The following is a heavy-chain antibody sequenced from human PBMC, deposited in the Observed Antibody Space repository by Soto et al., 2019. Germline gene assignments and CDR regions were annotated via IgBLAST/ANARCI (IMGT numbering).Heavy chain of an antibody. CDR1: GFTFSSYA. V-gene: IGHV3-23*01. D-gene: IGHD2-15*01. J-gene: IGHJ3*02. Sequence: GSLRLSCAASGFTFSSYAMSWVRQAPGKGLEWVSAISGSGGSTYYADSVKGRFTISRDNSKNTRYLQLHSLRAEDTAVYYCAEVIGYCSGGSRYPRPFDIWGQGTMGTVSS. CDR2: ISGSGGST. CDR3: AEVIGYCSGGSRYPRPFDI.